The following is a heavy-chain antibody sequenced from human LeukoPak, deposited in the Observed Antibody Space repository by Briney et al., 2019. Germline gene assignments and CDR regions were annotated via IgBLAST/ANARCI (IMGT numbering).Heavy chain of an antibody. D-gene: IGHD4-17*01. V-gene: IGHV3-21*04. CDR1: GFTFSSYS. CDR3: AKGSDYGDHKGRGENFDY. J-gene: IGHJ4*02. CDR2: ISSSSSYI. Sequence: GGSLRLSCAASGFTFSSYSMNWVRQAPGKGLEWVSSISSSSSYIYYADSVKGRFTISRDNSKNTLYLQMNSLRAEDTAVYYCAKGSDYGDHKGRGENFDYWGQGTLVTVSS.